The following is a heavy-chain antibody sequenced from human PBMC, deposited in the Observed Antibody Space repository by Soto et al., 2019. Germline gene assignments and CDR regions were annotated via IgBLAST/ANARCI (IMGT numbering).Heavy chain of an antibody. D-gene: IGHD2-21*02. CDR1: GFTFSSYS. CDR2: ITRNSDI. Sequence: GSLRLSCAASGFTFSSYSIHWVRQAPGKGLEWVSAITRNSDIYYADSVKGRFTISRDNAQNSVSLQMNSLRAEDTAVYYCAREETAWPLAYGLDVWGQGTTVTVPS. V-gene: IGHV3-21*01. CDR3: AREETAWPLAYGLDV. J-gene: IGHJ6*02.